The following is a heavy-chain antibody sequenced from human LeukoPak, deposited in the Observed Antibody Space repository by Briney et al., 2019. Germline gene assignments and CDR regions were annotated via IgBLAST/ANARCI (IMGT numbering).Heavy chain of an antibody. CDR2: INHSGST. Sequence: SETLFLTCAVYGGSFSGYYWSWIRQPPGKGLEWIGEINHSGSTNYNPSLKSRVTISVDTSKNQFSLKLSSVTAADTAVYYCARAPYYDSSGYYIYYFDYWGQGTLVTVSS. CDR3: ARAPYYDSSGYYIYYFDY. CDR1: GGSFSGYY. V-gene: IGHV4-34*01. J-gene: IGHJ4*02. D-gene: IGHD3-22*01.